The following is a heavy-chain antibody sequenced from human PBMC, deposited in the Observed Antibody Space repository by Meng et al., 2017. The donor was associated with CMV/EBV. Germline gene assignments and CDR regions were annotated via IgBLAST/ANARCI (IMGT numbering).Heavy chain of an antibody. CDR3: TTHYYGSGSGVY. J-gene: IGHJ4*02. CDR1: GFSFSRYW. D-gene: IGHD3-10*01. V-gene: IGHV3-74*01. CDR2: INTDGTNI. Sequence: GESLKISCAASGFSFSRYWMHWVRQAPGKGLEWVSRINTDGTNIGYADSVKGRFTISRDNAENTVYLQMNSLKTEDTAVYYCTTHYYGSGSGVYWGQGTLVTVSS.